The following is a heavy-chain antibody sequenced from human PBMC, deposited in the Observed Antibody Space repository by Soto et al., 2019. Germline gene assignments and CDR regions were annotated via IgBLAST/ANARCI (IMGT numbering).Heavy chain of an antibody. CDR3: AHKGGYSYGINWFDP. Sequence: QITLKESGPTLVKPTQTLTLTCTFSGFSLSTSGVGVSWIRQPPGKALEWLALIYWNDDKRYSPSLKSRLTITKDTSKNQVVLTMTNMDPVDTATYYCAHKGGYSYGINWFDPWGQGTLVTVSS. CDR1: GFSLSTSGVG. CDR2: IYWNDDK. D-gene: IGHD5-18*01. J-gene: IGHJ5*02. V-gene: IGHV2-5*01.